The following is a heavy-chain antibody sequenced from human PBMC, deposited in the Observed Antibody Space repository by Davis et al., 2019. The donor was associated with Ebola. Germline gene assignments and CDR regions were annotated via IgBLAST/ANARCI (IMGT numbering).Heavy chain of an antibody. V-gene: IGHV3-30*04. CDR2: ILYDGSNT. CDR3: ARTPRYDSNWYFDL. D-gene: IGHD3-3*01. Sequence: GGSLRLSCAASGFTFSSYTMHWVRQAPGKGLEWVAVILYDGSNTYYADSVKGRFTISRDNSKNTLYLQMNSLRAEDTAVYSCARTPRYDSNWYFDLWGRGTLVIVSS. CDR1: GFTFSSYT. J-gene: IGHJ2*01.